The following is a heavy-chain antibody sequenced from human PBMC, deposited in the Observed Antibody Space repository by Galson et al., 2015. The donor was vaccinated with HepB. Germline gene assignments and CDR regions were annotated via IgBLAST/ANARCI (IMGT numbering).Heavy chain of an antibody. CDR3: AREGGGYNWNYESYYYMGV. J-gene: IGHJ6*03. Sequence: SLRLSCAASGFTLSSYSMNWVRQAPGKGLEWVSSISSSSSYIYYADSVKGRFTISRDNAKNSLYLQMNSPRAEDTAVYYCAREGGGYNWNYESYYYMGVWGKGTTVTVSS. D-gene: IGHD1-7*01. CDR1: GFTLSSYS. V-gene: IGHV3-21*01. CDR2: ISSSSSYI.